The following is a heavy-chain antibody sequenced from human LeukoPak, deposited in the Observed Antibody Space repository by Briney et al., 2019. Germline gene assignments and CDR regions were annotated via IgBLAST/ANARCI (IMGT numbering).Heavy chain of an antibody. V-gene: IGHV4-39*01. CDR2: IYYSGNT. J-gene: IGHJ5*02. D-gene: IGHD6-19*01. Sequence: PSETLSLTCTVSGGSISSSSDFWGWIRQPPGQGLEWIGSIYYSGNTYYNPSLKSRVTISVDTSKNQFSLKLSSVTATDTAVYYCARRRAGRDWFDPWGQGTLVTVSS. CDR3: ARRRAGRDWFDP. CDR1: GGSISSSSDF.